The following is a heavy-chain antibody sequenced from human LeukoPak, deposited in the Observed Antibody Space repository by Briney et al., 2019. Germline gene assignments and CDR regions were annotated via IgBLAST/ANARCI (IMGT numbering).Heavy chain of an antibody. D-gene: IGHD6-6*01. V-gene: IGHV4-61*02. CDR1: GGSISIGSYY. J-gene: IGHJ4*02. Sequence: SETLSLTCTVSGGSISIGSYYWSWIRQPAGKGLEWIGRIYTSGSTNYNPSLQSRVTISVDTSKNQFSLKLNSVTAADTALYYCARGRSMSSGGSAYWGQGTLVTVSS. CDR2: IYTSGST. CDR3: ARGRSMSSGGSAY.